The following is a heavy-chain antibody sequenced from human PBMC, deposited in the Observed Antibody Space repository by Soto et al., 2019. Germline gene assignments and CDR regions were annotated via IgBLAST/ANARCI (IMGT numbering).Heavy chain of an antibody. D-gene: IGHD2-2*01. V-gene: IGHV1-24*01. CDR3: ATARYCSSTSCYARDAFDI. CDR1: GYTLTELS. J-gene: IGHJ3*02. CDR2: FDPEDGET. Sequence: ASVKVSCKVSGYTLTELSMHWVRQAPGKGLEWMGGFDPEDGETIYAQKFQGRVTMTEDTSTDTAYMELSSLRSEDTAVYYCATARYCSSTSCYARDAFDIWGQGTMVTVSS.